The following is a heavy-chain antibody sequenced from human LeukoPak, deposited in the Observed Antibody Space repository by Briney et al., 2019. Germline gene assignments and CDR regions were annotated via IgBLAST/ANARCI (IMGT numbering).Heavy chain of an antibody. CDR1: GFTFSSYS. J-gene: IGHJ4*02. Sequence: PGGSLRLSCAASGFTFSSYSMNWVRQAPGKGLEWVSYISSSGSTIYYADSVKGRFTISRDNAKNSLYLQMNSLRAEDTAVYYCARVGYSSSSKFDYWGQGTLVTVSS. V-gene: IGHV3-48*04. CDR2: ISSSGSTI. CDR3: ARVGYSSSSKFDY. D-gene: IGHD6-13*01.